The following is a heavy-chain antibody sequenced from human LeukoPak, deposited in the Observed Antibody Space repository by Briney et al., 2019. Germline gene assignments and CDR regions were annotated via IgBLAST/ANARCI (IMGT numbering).Heavy chain of an antibody. D-gene: IGHD3-10*01. V-gene: IGHV4-30-2*01. J-gene: IGHJ4*02. Sequence: SETLSHTCAVSGGSISSGGYSWSWIRQPPGKGLEWIGYIYHSGSTYYNPSLKSRVTISVDTSKNQFSLKLSSVTAADTAVYYCARIYYGSGSYLIYFDYWGQGTLVTVSS. CDR3: ARIYYGSGSYLIYFDY. CDR2: IYHSGST. CDR1: GGSISSGGYS.